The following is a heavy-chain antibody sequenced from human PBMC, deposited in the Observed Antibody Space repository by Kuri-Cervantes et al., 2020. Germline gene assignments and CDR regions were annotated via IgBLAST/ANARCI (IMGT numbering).Heavy chain of an antibody. CDR3: ARDQAYCSGGSCPIDY. Sequence: GGSLRLSCAASGFTFSSYAMHWVRQAPGKGLEWVAVISYDGSNKYYADSVKGRFTISRDNSKNTLYLQMNSLRVEDTAVYYCARDQAYCSGGSCPIDYWGQGTLVTVSS. J-gene: IGHJ4*02. V-gene: IGHV3-30*01. CDR2: ISYDGSNK. CDR1: GFTFSSYA. D-gene: IGHD2-15*01.